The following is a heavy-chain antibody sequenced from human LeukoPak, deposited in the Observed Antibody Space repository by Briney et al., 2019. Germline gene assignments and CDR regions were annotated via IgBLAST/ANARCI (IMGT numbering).Heavy chain of an antibody. D-gene: IGHD4-17*01. CDR1: GFSFSDSY. CDR2: ITSSGSTM. V-gene: IGHV3-11*04. CDR3: AKDPMTTVTRNGHEYFQH. J-gene: IGHJ1*01. Sequence: GGSLRLSCAASGFSFSDSYMSWIRQAPGKGLEWVSYITSSGSTMYYADSVKGRFTVSRDNAKNSLYLQMNSLRAEDTAVYYCAKDPMTTVTRNGHEYFQHWGQGTLVTVSS.